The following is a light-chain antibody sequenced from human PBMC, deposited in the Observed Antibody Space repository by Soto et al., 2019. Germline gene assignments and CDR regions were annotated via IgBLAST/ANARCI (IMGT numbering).Light chain of an antibody. CDR1: HSVGSN. J-gene: IGKJ4*01. CDR3: QQYKQWPVA. V-gene: IGKV3-15*01. Sequence: VLTQSPTTLSMSPGERATLSCRASHSVGSNLAWYQQNPGQAPRLLIYGASTRATGVPTRFSGSGSATQFTLTISSLQSEDFGFYYCQQYKQWPVAFGGGTKLEIK. CDR2: GAS.